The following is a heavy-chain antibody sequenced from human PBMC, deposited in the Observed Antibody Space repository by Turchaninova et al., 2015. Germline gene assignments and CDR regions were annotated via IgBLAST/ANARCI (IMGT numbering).Heavy chain of an antibody. CDR1: GFTFSTYW. J-gene: IGHJ4*02. V-gene: IGHV3-7*03. Sequence: GGSLRLSCAASGFTFSTYWMSWVRPAPGKGLEWVANLKPDGGETYYMDSVKGRFTISRDNAKNSLYLQMNSLRAEDTAVYYCGRTGAPPFFSREFFDYWGQGTLVTVSS. D-gene: IGHD2/OR15-2a*01. CDR3: GRTGAPPFFSREFFDY. CDR2: LKPDGGET.